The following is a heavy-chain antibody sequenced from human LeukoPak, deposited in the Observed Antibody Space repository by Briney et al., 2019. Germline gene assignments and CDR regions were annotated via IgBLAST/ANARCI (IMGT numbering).Heavy chain of an antibody. CDR3: ARGNQRVLDY. CDR1: GFTFTTYW. CDR2: IQTDASNT. J-gene: IGHJ4*02. D-gene: IGHD1-1*01. Sequence: PGRSLRLSCAASGFTFTTYWMHCVRQVPGKGLVWVSRIQTDASNTDYADSVKGRFTISRDNARNTLYLQMNSLRAEDGAMYYCARGNQRVLDYWGQGTLVTVSS. V-gene: IGHV3-74*01.